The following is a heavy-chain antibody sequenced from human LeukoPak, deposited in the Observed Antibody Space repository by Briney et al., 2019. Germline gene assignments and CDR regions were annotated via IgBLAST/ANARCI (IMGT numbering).Heavy chain of an antibody. J-gene: IGHJ5*02. D-gene: IGHD4-17*01. CDR1: GFTFSSHA. V-gene: IGHV3-23*01. CDR2: ISISGDTT. CDR3: ARGGSYGDYGFSGWFDP. Sequence: GGSLRLSCGASGFTFSSHAMTWVRQAPGKGLEWVSAISISGDTTYYADSVKGRFTISRDNSKNTLYLQMNSLRAEDTAVYYCARGGSYGDYGFSGWFDPWGQGTLVTVSS.